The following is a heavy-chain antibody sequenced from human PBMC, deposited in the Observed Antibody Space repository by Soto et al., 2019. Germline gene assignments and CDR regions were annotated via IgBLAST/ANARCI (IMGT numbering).Heavy chain of an antibody. CDR3: ARELYGSGSSYYYYYGMDV. V-gene: IGHV4-31*03. J-gene: IGHJ6*02. D-gene: IGHD3-10*01. CDR2: IYYSGST. Sequence: QVQLQESGPGLVKPSQTLSLTCTVSGGSISSGGYYWSWIRQHPGKGLEWIGYIYYSGSTYYNPSLKSRVTISVDTSKNQFSLKLSSVTAAYTAVYYCARELYGSGSSYYYYYGMDVWVQGTTVTVSS. CDR1: GGSISSGGYY.